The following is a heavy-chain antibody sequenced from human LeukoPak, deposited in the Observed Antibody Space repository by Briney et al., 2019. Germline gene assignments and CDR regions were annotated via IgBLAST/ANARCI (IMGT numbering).Heavy chain of an antibody. Sequence: ASVKVSCKASVYSFNRYGINWVRQAPGQGLEWMGWINTHSGNTNYAQKFQGRVTMTTDTSTSTAYMELKSMRSDDTAVYYCARGVGIAAVGSFYYYMDIWGKGTTVTVSS. V-gene: IGHV1-18*01. J-gene: IGHJ6*03. CDR1: VYSFNRYG. D-gene: IGHD6-13*01. CDR3: ARGVGIAAVGSFYYYMDI. CDR2: INTHSGNT.